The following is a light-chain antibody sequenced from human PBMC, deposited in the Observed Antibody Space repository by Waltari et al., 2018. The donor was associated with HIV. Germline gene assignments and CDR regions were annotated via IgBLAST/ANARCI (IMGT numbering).Light chain of an antibody. CDR3: SSYTSSSTLYV. V-gene: IGLV2-14*01. CDR2: DVS. Sequence: QSALTQPASVSGSPGQSITISCTGTSSDVGGYNYVSWYQQHPGKAPKRMIYDVSNRPSGVSNRFAGSKSGNTASRTISGLQAEDEADYYCSSYTSSSTLYVFGTGTKVTVL. J-gene: IGLJ1*01. CDR1: SSDVGGYNY.